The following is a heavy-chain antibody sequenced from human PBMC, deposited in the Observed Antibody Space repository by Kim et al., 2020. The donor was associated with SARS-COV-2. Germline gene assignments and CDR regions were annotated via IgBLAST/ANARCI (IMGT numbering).Heavy chain of an antibody. D-gene: IGHD2-15*01. CDR2: IYYSGNT. CDR3: ARRGCSSGNCWVNY. Sequence: SETLSLTCTVSGDSISSSGYYWGWIRQPPGKGLEWIGSIYYSGNTYYTPSLKSRVTISVDTSKNQFSLKLSSVAATDTAMYYCARRGCSSGNCWVNYWG. V-gene: IGHV4-39*01. J-gene: IGHJ4*01. CDR1: GDSISSSGYY.